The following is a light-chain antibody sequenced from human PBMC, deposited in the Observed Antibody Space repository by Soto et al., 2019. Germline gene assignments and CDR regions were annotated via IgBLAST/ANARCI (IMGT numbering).Light chain of an antibody. CDR1: SSDVGRYNL. CDR2: EAN. Sequence: QSALTQPASVSGSPGQSISISCTGTSSDVGRYNLVSWYQQHPGKAPKLLIYEANKRPSGVSNRFSGSKSGNTASLTISGLQAEDEADYYCSSYAGFSTSVIFGGGTKVTVL. CDR3: SSYAGFSTSVI. J-gene: IGLJ2*01. V-gene: IGLV2-23*01.